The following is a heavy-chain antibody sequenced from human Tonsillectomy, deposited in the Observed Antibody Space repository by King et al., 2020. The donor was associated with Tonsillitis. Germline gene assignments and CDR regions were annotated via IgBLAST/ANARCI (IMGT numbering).Heavy chain of an antibody. Sequence: VQLVESGAEVKKPGASVKVSCKASGYSFTDYYLHWVRQAPGQGLEWMGWINPNSGGTKYAQKFQGRVTMTRDTSISTDYMELSRLRSDDTAVYYCARDFIMANAFDIWGQGTMITVSS. CDR3: ARDFIMANAFDI. D-gene: IGHD3-10*01. J-gene: IGHJ3*02. V-gene: IGHV1-2*02. CDR2: INPNSGGT. CDR1: GYSFTDYY.